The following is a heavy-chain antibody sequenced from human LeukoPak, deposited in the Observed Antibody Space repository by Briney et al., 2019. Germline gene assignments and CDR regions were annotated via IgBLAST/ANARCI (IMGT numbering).Heavy chain of an antibody. Sequence: AGGSLRLSCAASGFTFSSCRMNWARQAPGKGLEWVSSISSRSGYTYDADSVKGRFTISRGNAKNSLYLQMNSLRAEDTAVYYCARVVPDTPYYYYGMDVWGQGITVTVSS. J-gene: IGHJ6*02. CDR2: ISSRSGYT. CDR1: GFTFSSCR. V-gene: IGHV3-21*01. D-gene: IGHD2-15*01. CDR3: ARVVPDTPYYYYGMDV.